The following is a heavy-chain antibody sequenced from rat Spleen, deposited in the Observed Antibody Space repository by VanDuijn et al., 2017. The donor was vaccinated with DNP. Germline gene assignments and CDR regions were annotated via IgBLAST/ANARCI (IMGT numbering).Heavy chain of an antibody. D-gene: IGHD1-11*01. CDR1: GFTFSSYW. CDR2: INTDGGST. V-gene: IGHV5-58*01. J-gene: IGHJ2*01. Sequence: EVQLVETGVGLVQPGKSLKLSCVASGFTFSSYWMYWIRQAPGKGLERLSSINTDGGSTYYPDSVKARFTISRDNAENTVYLQMNSLRSEDTATYYCVKDLRGGSAFAYWGPGIMVTVSS. CDR3: VKDLRGGSAFAY.